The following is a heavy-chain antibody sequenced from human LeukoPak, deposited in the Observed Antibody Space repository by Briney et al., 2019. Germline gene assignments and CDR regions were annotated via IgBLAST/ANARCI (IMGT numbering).Heavy chain of an antibody. J-gene: IGHJ4*02. CDR1: GFSLRTSGMR. CDR3: ARTHVGGSYPYYFDY. V-gene: IGHV2-70*04. Sequence: SAPTLLNPTPTLTLTCTFSGFSLRTSGMRVSWIRQPPAKALEWLSPNDLEDDKFYSTSLKTRLTITKDATKNQVVLTMTNMDPVDTATYYCARTHVGGSYPYYFDYWGQGTLVTVSS. CDR2: NDLEDDK. D-gene: IGHD1-26*01.